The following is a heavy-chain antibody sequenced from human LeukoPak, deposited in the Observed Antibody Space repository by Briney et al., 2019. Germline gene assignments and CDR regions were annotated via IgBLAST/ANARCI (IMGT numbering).Heavy chain of an antibody. J-gene: IGHJ5*02. D-gene: IGHD6-19*01. Sequence: PSETLSLTCTVSGGSISGYYWSWIRQPPGQGLEWIGYIHYSGSTNYNPSLKGRVTISLDMSKNQFSLKLNSMTATDTAVYYCAREGQWLPDWFDPWGQGTLVTVSS. CDR2: IHYSGST. CDR1: GGSISGYY. V-gene: IGHV4-59*01. CDR3: AREGQWLPDWFDP.